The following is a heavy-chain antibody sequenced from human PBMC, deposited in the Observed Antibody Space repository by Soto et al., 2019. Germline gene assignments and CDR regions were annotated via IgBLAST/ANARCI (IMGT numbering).Heavy chain of an antibody. CDR2: LYYTGST. D-gene: IGHD6-13*01. J-gene: IGHJ4*02. CDR3: ARHRVEGSWSAFDY. CDR1: GGSISRGGYY. Sequence: SETLSLTCSVSGGSISRGGYYWSWIRQHPGKGLEWIGYLYYTGSTSYNPSLKSRVTISVDTSKHQFSLKLTSVTAADTAVYYCARHRVEGSWSAFDYWGQGALVTVSS. V-gene: IGHV4-31*03.